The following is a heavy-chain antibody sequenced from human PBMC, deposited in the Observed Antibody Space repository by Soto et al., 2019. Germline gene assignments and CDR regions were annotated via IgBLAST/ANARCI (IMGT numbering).Heavy chain of an antibody. V-gene: IGHV4-39*01. J-gene: IGHJ6*03. Sequence: GSLRLSCTVSGGSISSSSYYWGWIRQPPGKGLEWIGSIYYSGSTYYNPSLNSGVTISVDTSKNQLSLKLSSVTAADTAVYYCARAHCSSTSCYSFLYYYYMDVWGKGTTVTVSS. D-gene: IGHD2-2*01. CDR3: ARAHCSSTSCYSFLYYYYMDV. CDR1: GGSISSSSYY. CDR2: IYYSGST.